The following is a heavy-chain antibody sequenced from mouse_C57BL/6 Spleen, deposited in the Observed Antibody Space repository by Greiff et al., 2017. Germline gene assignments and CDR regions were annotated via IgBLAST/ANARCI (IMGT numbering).Heavy chain of an antibody. CDR3: ARDYGSSYVRYFDV. Sequence: QVQLQQPGAELVKPGASVKLSCKASGYTFTSYWMQWVKQRPGQGLEWIGEIDPSDSYTNYNQKFKGKATLTVDTSSRTAYMQLSSLTSEDSAVYYCARDYGSSYVRYFDVWGTGTTVTVAS. D-gene: IGHD1-1*01. CDR1: GYTFTSYW. V-gene: IGHV1-50*01. J-gene: IGHJ1*03. CDR2: IDPSDSYT.